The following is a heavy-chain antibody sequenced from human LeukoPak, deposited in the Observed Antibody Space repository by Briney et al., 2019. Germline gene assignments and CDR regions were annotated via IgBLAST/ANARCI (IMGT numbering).Heavy chain of an antibody. V-gene: IGHV1-69*01. Sequence: SVKVSCKASGCTFSSYAISWVRQAPGQGLEWMGGIIPIFGTANYAQKFQGRVTITADESTSTAYMELSSLRSEDTAVYYCARSRDGYAIKPFDYWGREPWSPSPQ. D-gene: IGHD5-24*01. J-gene: IGHJ4*02. CDR3: ARSRDGYAIKPFDY. CDR1: GCTFSSYA. CDR2: IIPIFGTA.